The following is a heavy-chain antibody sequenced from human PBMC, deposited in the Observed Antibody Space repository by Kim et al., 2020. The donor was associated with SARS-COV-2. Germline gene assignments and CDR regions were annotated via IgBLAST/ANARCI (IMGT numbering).Heavy chain of an antibody. D-gene: IGHD2-2*01. CDR2: IYYSGST. CDR1: GGSISSSSYY. Sequence: SETLSLTCTVSGGSISSSSYYWGWIRQPPGKGLEWIGSIYYSGSTYYNPSLKSRVTISVDTSKNQFSLKLSSVTAADTAVYYCARPSRIVVVPAAILAWGQGTVVTVSS. CDR3: ARPSRIVVVPAAILA. J-gene: IGHJ4*02. V-gene: IGHV4-39*01.